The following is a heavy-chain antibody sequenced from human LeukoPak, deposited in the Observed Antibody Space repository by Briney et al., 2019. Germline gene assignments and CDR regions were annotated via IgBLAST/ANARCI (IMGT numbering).Heavy chain of an antibody. J-gene: IGHJ6*03. D-gene: IGHD2-8*02. CDR3: ARDIGTGGYYYMDV. Sequence: GGSLRLSCAASGFTFSSYWMNWVRQAPGKGLEWVANIKQDGTGKYYVDSVKGRFTISRDNAKNSLYLQMNSLRAEDTAVYYCARDIGTGGYYYMDVWGKGTTVTVSS. CDR1: GFTFSSYW. V-gene: IGHV3-7*01. CDR2: IKQDGTGK.